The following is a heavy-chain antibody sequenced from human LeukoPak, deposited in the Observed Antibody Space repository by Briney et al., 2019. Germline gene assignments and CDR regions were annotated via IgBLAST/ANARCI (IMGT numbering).Heavy chain of an antibody. J-gene: IGHJ4*02. D-gene: IGHD3-10*01. CDR2: ISSSGSTI. CDR1: GFTFSSYE. CDR3: ARDSDVLLWFGELRWGYYFDY. V-gene: IGHV3-48*03. Sequence: GGSLRLSCAASGFTFSSYEMNWVRQAPGKGLEWVSYISSSGSTIYYADSVKGRFTISRDNAKNSLYLQMNSLRAEDTAVYYCARDSDVLLWFGELRWGYYFDYWGQGTLVTVSS.